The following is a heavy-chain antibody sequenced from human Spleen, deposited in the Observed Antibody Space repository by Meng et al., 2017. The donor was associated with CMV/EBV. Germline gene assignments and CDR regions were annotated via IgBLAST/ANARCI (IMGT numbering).Heavy chain of an antibody. CDR1: GFTFDDFC. CDR3: EIRRFPKSARKRSY. Sequence: GESLKISCADSGFTFDDFCMKRVRKVPGRGLDWVSLSFWGGGGDTHYTESVKGRLTISRDDNKDPLYHQMIGLRLEDTALYHCEIRRFPKSARKRSYWGQGTLVTVSS. J-gene: IGHJ4*02. CDR2: SFWGGGGDT. V-gene: IGHV3-43*01. D-gene: IGHD1-1*01.